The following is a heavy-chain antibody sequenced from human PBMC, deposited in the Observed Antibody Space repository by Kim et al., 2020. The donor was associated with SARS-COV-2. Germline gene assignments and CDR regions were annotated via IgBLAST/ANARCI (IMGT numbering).Heavy chain of an antibody. V-gene: IGHV4-34*01. D-gene: IGHD6-6*01. CDR3: ARGIAARRGYFQH. J-gene: IGHJ1*01. Sequence: SETLSLTCAVYGGSFSGYYWSWIRQPPGKGLEWIGEINHSGSTNYNPSLKSRVTISVDTSKNQFSLKLSSVTAADTAVYYCARGIAARRGYFQHWGQGTL. CDR1: GGSFSGYY. CDR2: INHSGST.